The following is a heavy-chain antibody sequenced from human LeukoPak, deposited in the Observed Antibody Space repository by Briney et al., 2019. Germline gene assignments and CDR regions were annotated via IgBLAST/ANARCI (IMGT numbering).Heavy chain of an antibody. J-gene: IGHJ4*02. CDR3: AGDYGGDFDY. CDR2: IFYSGST. V-gene: IGHV4-39*02. D-gene: IGHD4-23*01. Sequence: PSETLSLTCTVSGGSISSSSYYWGWIRPPPGKGLEWIGSIFYSGSTYYNPSLKSRVTISVDTSKNQFSLKLSSVTAADTAVYYCAGDYGGDFDYWGQGTLVTVSS. CDR1: GGSISSSSYY.